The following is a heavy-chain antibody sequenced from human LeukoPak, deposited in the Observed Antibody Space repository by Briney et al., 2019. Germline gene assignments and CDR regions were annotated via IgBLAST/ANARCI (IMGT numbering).Heavy chain of an antibody. D-gene: IGHD5-24*01. V-gene: IGHV4-61*02. CDR2: IYASGNI. Sequence: SETLSLTCSVSGASVSTTAYFWNWIRQPAGEGLEWIGRIYASGNIHYNPSLKSRVTMSLDTSKNQFSLSMNSVTAADSAVYFCASYREAYDLYPHGLDVWGRGTVVTVS. CDR3: ASYREAYDLYPHGLDV. CDR1: GASVSTTAYF. J-gene: IGHJ3*01.